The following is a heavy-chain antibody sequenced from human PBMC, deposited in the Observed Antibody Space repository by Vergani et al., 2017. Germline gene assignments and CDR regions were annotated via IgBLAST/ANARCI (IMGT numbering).Heavy chain of an antibody. V-gene: IGHV3-48*03. CDR2: ISSSGSTI. CDR1: GCTFSSYE. J-gene: IGHJ4*02. Sequence: EVQLVESGGGLVQPGGSLRLSCAASGCTFSSYEMNWVRQAPGKGLEWVSYISSSGSTIYYADSVKGRVTISRDNAKNSLYLQMNSLRAEDTAVYYCASHNWGGDYWGQGTLVTVSS. CDR3: ASHNWGGDY. D-gene: IGHD1-1*01.